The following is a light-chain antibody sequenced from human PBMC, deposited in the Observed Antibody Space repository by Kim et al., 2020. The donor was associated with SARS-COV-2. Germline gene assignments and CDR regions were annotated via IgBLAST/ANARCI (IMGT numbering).Light chain of an antibody. J-gene: IGLJ3*02. CDR1: TGVVTGAHF. Sequence: GAPATLTWGSSTGVVTGAHFPYWLQQRPGQAPRTLIYDTNIKPSWTPARFSGSLLGVKAALTLSGAQPDDEADYYCLLSSPGSRPVFGGGTQLTVL. V-gene: IGLV7-46*01. CDR3: LLSSPGSRPV. CDR2: DTN.